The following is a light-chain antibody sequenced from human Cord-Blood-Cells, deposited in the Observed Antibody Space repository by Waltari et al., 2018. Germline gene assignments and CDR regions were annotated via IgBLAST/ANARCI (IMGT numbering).Light chain of an antibody. CDR2: GAS. CDR1: HSVSSN. CDR3: QQYNNWPLT. Sequence: EIVMTQSPATLSVPPGERATLPCSASHSVSSNLAWYQQKPGQPPRLLIYGASTRASGIPARFSGSGSGTEFTLTISSLQSEDFAVYYCQQYNNWPLTFGGGTKVEIK. J-gene: IGKJ4*01. V-gene: IGKV3-15*01.